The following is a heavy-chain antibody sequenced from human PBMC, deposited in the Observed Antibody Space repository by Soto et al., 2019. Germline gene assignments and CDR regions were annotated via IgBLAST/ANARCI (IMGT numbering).Heavy chain of an antibody. J-gene: IGHJ4*02. Sequence: PSETLSLTCAVYGGSFSGYYWSWIRQPPGKGLEWIGEINHSGSTNYNPSLKSRVTISVDTSKNQFSLKLSSVTAADTAVYYCASRPWLAPPYDDYWGQGTLVTVSS. CDR1: GGSFSGYY. CDR3: ASRPWLAPPYDDY. CDR2: INHSGST. D-gene: IGHD6-19*01. V-gene: IGHV4-34*01.